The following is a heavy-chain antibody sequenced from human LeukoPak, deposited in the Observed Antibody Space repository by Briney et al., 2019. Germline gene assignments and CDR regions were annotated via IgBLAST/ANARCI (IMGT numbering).Heavy chain of an antibody. CDR2: ISGSGGDI. CDR3: ARDIRAVGVTLYFDY. CDR1: GFTFSDYY. J-gene: IGHJ4*02. Sequence: PGGSLRLSCAASGFTFSDYYMSWIRQAPGKGLEWLSYISGSGGDIHYADSVKGRFTISRDNAKNSLYLQMNSLRAEDTAMYYCARDIRAVGVTLYFDYWGQGILVTVFS. D-gene: IGHD1-26*01. V-gene: IGHV3-11*01.